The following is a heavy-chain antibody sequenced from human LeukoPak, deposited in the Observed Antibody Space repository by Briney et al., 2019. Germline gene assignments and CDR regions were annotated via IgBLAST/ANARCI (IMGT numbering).Heavy chain of an antibody. CDR3: AKEVREWLVNTPHYFDY. Sequence: GGPLRLSCAASGFTFSSYAMHWVRQAPGKGLEWVAVISYDGSNKYYADSVKGRFTISRDNSKNTLYLQMNSLRAEDTAVYYCAKEVREWLVNTPHYFDYWGQGTLVTVSS. D-gene: IGHD6-19*01. CDR1: GFTFSSYA. CDR2: ISYDGSNK. J-gene: IGHJ4*02. V-gene: IGHV3-30-3*01.